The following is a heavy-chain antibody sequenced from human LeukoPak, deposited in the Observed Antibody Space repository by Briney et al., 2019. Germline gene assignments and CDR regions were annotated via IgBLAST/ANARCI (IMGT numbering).Heavy chain of an antibody. CDR2: IYYSGST. CDR3: ARPTKGDSYGYYYYYMDV. J-gene: IGHJ6*03. V-gene: IGHV4-39*01. Sequence: SETLSLTCTVSGGSISSSSYYWGWIRQPPGKGLEWIGSIYYSGSTYYNPSLKSRVTISVDTSKNQLSLKLSSVTAADTAVYYCARPTKGDSYGYYYYYMDVWGKGTTVTVSS. D-gene: IGHD5-18*01. CDR1: GGSISSSSYY.